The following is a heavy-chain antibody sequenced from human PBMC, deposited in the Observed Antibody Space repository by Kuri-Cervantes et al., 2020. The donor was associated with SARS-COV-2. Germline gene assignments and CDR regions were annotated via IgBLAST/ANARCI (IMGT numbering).Heavy chain of an antibody. CDR1: GYSFTSYW. V-gene: IGHV5-51*01. CDR2: IYPGDSDT. Sequence: GGSLRLSCKGSGYSFTSYWIGWVRQMPGKGLEWMGIIYPGDSDTRYSPSSQGQVTISADKSISTAYLQWSSLKASDTAMYYCARLKGYYYYYMDVWGKGTTVTVSS. CDR3: ARLKGYYYYYMDV. J-gene: IGHJ6*03.